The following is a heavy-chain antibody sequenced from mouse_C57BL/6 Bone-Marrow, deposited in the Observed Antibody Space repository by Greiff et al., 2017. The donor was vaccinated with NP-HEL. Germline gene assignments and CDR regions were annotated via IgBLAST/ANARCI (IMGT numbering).Heavy chain of an antibody. CDR1: GYTFTSYW. Sequence: EVQLQQSGTVLARPGASVKMSCKTSGYTFTSYWMHWVKQRPGQGLEWIGAIYPGNSDTSYNQKFKGKAKLTAVTSASTAYMELSSLTNEDSAVYYCTRSRGGTWFAYWGQGTLVTVSA. J-gene: IGHJ3*01. CDR2: IYPGNSDT. CDR3: TRSRGGTWFAY. V-gene: IGHV1-5*01.